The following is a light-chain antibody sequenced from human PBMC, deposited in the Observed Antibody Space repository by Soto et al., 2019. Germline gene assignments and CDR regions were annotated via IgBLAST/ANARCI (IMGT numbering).Light chain of an antibody. Sequence: DIVMTQSPDSLAVSLGERATINCKSSQSVLYSSNNKNHLAWYQQKAGQPPKLLVYWASTRESGVPDRFSGSGSGTDFTLTISSLQAEDVAVYYCQQYYSTPYTFGHGTKLESK. CDR2: WAS. CDR1: QSVLYSSNNKNH. J-gene: IGKJ2*01. CDR3: QQYYSTPYT. V-gene: IGKV4-1*01.